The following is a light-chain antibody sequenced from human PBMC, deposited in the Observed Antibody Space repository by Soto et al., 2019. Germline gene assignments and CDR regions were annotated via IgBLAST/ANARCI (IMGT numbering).Light chain of an antibody. V-gene: IGKV2-28*01. CDR1: GVLPHSNGDNY. J-gene: IGKJ1*01. CDR3: MQALQTPPT. CDR2: LGS. Sequence: DIVMTQAPVALPVTPVEPGSSSFMSGGVLPHSNGDNYLDCYLQRPGQAPQLVIYLGSNRASGVPDRISGSGSGTDYTLEISRVEAEDVGVYYCMQALQTPPTFGQGTKV.